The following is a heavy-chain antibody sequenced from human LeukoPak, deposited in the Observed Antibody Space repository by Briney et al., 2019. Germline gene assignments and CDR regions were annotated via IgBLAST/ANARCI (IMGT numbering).Heavy chain of an antibody. CDR3: ALLGYCSGGSCDSGMDV. Sequence: PSETLSLTCTVSGGSISSYYWSWIRQPPGKGLEWIGYIYYSGSTNYNPSLKSRVTISVDTSKNQFSLKLSSVTAADTAVYYCALLGYCSGGSCDSGMDVWGQGTTVTVSS. V-gene: IGHV4-59*12. J-gene: IGHJ6*02. D-gene: IGHD2-15*01. CDR1: GGSISSYY. CDR2: IYYSGST.